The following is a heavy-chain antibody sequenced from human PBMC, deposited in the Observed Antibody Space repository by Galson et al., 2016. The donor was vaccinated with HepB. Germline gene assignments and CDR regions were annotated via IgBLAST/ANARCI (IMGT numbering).Heavy chain of an antibody. CDR3: ARGDYRGSGGISDY. CDR1: GFTFDDYA. D-gene: IGHD3-10*01. CDR2: ISWNSVYI. V-gene: IGHV3-9*01. J-gene: IGHJ4*02. Sequence: SLRLSCAASGFTFDDYAMHWVRRPPGKGLEWVSVISWNSVYIGYAASVQGRFTISRDNAKISLYLQMNSLRPEDTAFYYCARGDYRGSGGISDYWGQGTLVTVST.